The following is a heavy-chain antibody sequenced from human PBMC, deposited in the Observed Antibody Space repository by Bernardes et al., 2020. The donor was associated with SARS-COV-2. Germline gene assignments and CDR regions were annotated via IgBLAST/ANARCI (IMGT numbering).Heavy chain of an antibody. CDR1: GGSFSGYY. CDR3: ARGLRLRFLEPLWGGYYYYYGMDV. J-gene: IGHJ6*02. Sequence: SETLSLTCAVYGGSFSGYYWSWIRQPPGKGLEWIGEINHSGSTNYNPSLKSRVTISVDTSKNQFSLKLSSVTAADTAVYYCARGLRLRFLEPLWGGYYYYYGMDVWGQGTTVTVSS. V-gene: IGHV4-34*01. CDR2: INHSGST. D-gene: IGHD3-3*01.